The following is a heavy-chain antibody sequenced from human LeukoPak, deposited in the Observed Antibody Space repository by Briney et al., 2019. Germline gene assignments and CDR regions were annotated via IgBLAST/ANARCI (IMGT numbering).Heavy chain of an antibody. CDR1: GFTFSSYA. CDR2: ISYDGSNK. CDR3: ARGRLRVRGYSYGHHYYYYGMDV. J-gene: IGHJ6*02. V-gene: IGHV3-30-3*01. D-gene: IGHD5-18*01. Sequence: GGSLRLSCAASGFTFSSYAMPWVRQAPGKGLEWVAVISYDGSNKYYADSVKGRFTISRDNSKNTLYLQMNSLRAEDTAVYYCARGRLRVRGYSYGHHYYYYGMDVWGQGTTVTVSS.